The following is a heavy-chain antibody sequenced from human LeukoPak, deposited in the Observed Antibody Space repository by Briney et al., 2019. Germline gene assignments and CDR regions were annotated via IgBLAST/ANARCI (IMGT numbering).Heavy chain of an antibody. V-gene: IGHV3-21*01. D-gene: IGHD4-11*01. CDR3: TRDPTQYLRYGYFDY. J-gene: IGHJ4*02. Sequence: GGSLRLSCAASGFTFSSSAMNWIRQAPGKGLEWVSSINNVGSHIYYAGSVRGRFTISRDNAKNSLYLQMSSLRAEDTAVYYCTRDPTQYLRYGYFDYWGQGTLVTVSS. CDR1: GFTFSSSA. CDR2: INNVGSHI.